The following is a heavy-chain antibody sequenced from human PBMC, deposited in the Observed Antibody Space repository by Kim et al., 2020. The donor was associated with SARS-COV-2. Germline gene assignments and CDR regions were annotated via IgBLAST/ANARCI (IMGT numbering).Heavy chain of an antibody. V-gene: IGHV3-21*04. CDR2: ISSTSTYI. Sequence: GGSLRLSCAASGFTFSSYGMNWVRQTPGKGLEWVSSISSTSTYIHYADSVKGRFTVSRDNAKNSLYLQLNSLRAEDTAVYYCARGGYYYANSYYLGIVDYWGQGTLVTVSS. CDR1: GFTFSSYG. J-gene: IGHJ4*02. D-gene: IGHD3-10*01. CDR3: ARGGYYYANSYYLGIVDY.